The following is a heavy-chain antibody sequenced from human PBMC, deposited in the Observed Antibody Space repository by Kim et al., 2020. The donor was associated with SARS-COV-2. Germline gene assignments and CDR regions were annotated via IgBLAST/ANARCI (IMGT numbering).Heavy chain of an antibody. Sequence: ASVKVSCKTSGYSFTDYGISWVRQAPGQGLEWLGWISGYSGKTNYARSVQGRVTMTTATSTSTAYMELRSLRSDDTAVYFCARYSSGYYGVDFWGQGTLVTVSS. D-gene: IGHD6-19*01. CDR3: ARYSSGYYGVDF. V-gene: IGHV1-18*01. J-gene: IGHJ4*02. CDR1: GYSFTDYG. CDR2: ISGYSGKT.